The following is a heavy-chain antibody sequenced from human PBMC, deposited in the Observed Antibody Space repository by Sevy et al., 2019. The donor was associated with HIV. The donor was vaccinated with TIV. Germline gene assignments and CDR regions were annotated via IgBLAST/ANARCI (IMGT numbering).Heavy chain of an antibody. V-gene: IGHV3-30*02. CDR2: IRYDGSTK. CDR3: AKHRDTLAAAAYLDH. Sequence: GGSLRLSCAATGFTFSQYGMEWVRQAPGKGLEWVAFIRYDGSTKYYADSVKGRFTISRDNSKNMLYLQMYSLRPEDTALYSCAKHRDTLAAAAYLDHWGQGTLVTVSS. J-gene: IGHJ4*02. CDR1: GFTFSQYG. D-gene: IGHD6-13*01.